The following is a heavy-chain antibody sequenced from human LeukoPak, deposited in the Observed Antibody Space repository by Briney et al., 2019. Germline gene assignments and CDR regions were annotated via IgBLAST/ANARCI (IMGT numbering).Heavy chain of an antibody. D-gene: IGHD3-10*01. CDR3: ARGGESYYGSGSHDY. V-gene: IGHV3-23*01. J-gene: IGHJ4*02. CDR2: FSASDGSR. Sequence: GGSLRLSCEASGFSFSSYGMSWVRQAPGEGLEWVSGFSASDGSRYYADSVKGRFTISRDNAKKSLYLQMNSLRAEDTAVYYCARGGESYYGSGSHDYWGQGTLVTVSS. CDR1: GFSFSSYG.